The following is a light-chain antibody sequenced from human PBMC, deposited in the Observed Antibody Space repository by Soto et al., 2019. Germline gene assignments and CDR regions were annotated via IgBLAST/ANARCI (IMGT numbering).Light chain of an antibody. CDR3: QQCNTFWT. Sequence: DIQMAQSPSTLSASVGDRVTITCRASQSISTWLAWYQQKPGKAPKLLIYAASSLQSGVPSRFSGSGSGTEFTLTISSLQPEDFATYYCQQCNTFWTFGQGTKVDI. CDR1: QSISTW. V-gene: IGKV1-5*01. J-gene: IGKJ1*01. CDR2: AAS.